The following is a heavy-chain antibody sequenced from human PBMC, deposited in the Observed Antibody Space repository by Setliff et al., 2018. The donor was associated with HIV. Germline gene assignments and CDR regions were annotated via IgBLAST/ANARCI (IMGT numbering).Heavy chain of an antibody. V-gene: IGHV3-30*04. D-gene: IGHD6-13*01. Sequence: PGGSLRLSCATSGFTFSKYAMNWVRQAPGKGLGWVAGISYDGSNKYYTDSVKGRFTISRDNSKNTLYLQMNSLRAEDSAVYYCAREVAADGTYFDYWGQGALVTVSS. CDR3: AREVAADGTYFDY. J-gene: IGHJ4*01. CDR1: GFTFSKYA. CDR2: ISYDGSNK.